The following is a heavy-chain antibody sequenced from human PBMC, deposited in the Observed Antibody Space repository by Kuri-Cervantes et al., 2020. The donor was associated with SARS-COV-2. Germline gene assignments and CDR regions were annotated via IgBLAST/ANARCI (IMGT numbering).Heavy chain of an antibody. CDR2: ISTSSSYI. CDR3: VRDGDHWNFDY. V-gene: IGHV3-21*01. D-gene: IGHD1-1*01. J-gene: IGHJ4*02. Sequence: LSLTCAASGFSFGSYTMTWVRQAPGKGLEWVSSISTSSSYIYYTDSVKGRFTISRDNAKDSLYLQMNSLRAEDTAVYYCVRDGDHWNFDYWGQGTLVTVSS. CDR1: GFSFGSYT.